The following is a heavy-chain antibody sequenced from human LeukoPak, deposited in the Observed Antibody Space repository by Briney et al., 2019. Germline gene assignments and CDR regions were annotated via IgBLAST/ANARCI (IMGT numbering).Heavy chain of an antibody. J-gene: IGHJ4*02. D-gene: IGHD2-8*01. CDR1: GFTFSSYG. CDR3: AKVFFMDY. Sequence: PGGSLRLSCTASGFTFSSYGMNWVRQAPGKGLEWVAAISVSGGSTNYADSVKGRFTISRDNSKNTLYLQMNSLRAEDTAVYYCAKVFFMDYWGQGTLVTVSS. V-gene: IGHV3-23*01. CDR2: ISVSGGST.